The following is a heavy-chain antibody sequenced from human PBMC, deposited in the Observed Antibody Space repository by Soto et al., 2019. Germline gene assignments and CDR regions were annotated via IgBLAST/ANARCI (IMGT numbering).Heavy chain of an antibody. Sequence: VGSRRLSCAASGFTFSSYGMHWVRQAPGKGLEWVAVIWYDGSNKYYADSVKGRFTISRDNSKNTLYLQMNSLRAEDTAVYYCARGDRCSGGSCYPWYYYGMDVWGQGTTVTVSS. D-gene: IGHD2-15*01. J-gene: IGHJ6*02. V-gene: IGHV3-33*01. CDR1: GFTFSSYG. CDR3: ARGDRCSGGSCYPWYYYGMDV. CDR2: IWYDGSNK.